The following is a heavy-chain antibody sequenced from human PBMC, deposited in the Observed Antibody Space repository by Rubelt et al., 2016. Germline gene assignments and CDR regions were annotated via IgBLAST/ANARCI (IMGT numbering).Heavy chain of an antibody. V-gene: IGHV1-18*01. J-gene: IGHJ5*02. D-gene: IGHD5-12*01. Sequence: QVQLVQSGAEVKKPGASVKVSCKASGYTFTSYGISWVRQAPGQGLEWMGWISAYNGNTNYAQKLQGRVTMTTDTSTSTAYMGRGSLRSDGTAVYYCARVPTTRFTSTGWFDPWGQGTLVTVSS. CDR2: ISAYNGNT. CDR3: ARVPTTRFTSTGWFDP. CDR1: GYTFTSYG.